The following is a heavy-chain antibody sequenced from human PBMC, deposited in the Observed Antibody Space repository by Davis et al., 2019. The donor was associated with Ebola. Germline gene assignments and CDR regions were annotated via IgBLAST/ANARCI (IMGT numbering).Heavy chain of an antibody. V-gene: IGHV5-51*01. CDR3: ARLDHSGSLGDS. CDR1: GYSFTSMW. Sequence: PGGSLRLSCKGSGYSFTSMWIGWVRQMPGKGLEWMGIIYPGDSDTTYSPSFQGQVTISADRSISTAYLHWSSLKASDTAMYYCARLDHSGSLGDSWGQGTLVTVSS. CDR2: IYPGDSDT. D-gene: IGHD1-26*01. J-gene: IGHJ4*02.